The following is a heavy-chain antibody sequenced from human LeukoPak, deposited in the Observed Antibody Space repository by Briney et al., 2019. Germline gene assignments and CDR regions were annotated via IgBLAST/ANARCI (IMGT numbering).Heavy chain of an antibody. J-gene: IGHJ4*02. D-gene: IGHD2-15*01. CDR1: GYTFTRYA. Sequence: RASVKVSCKTSGYTFTRYAMNWVRQAPGQGLEWMGWINTNTGNPTYAQGFTGRFVLSLDTSVSTAYLQISSLKAEDTAVYYCASSYCSGGHCYPQQTVYYFDFWGQGTLVTVSS. V-gene: IGHV7-4-1*02. CDR3: ASSYCSGGHCYPQQTVYYFDF. CDR2: INTNTGNP.